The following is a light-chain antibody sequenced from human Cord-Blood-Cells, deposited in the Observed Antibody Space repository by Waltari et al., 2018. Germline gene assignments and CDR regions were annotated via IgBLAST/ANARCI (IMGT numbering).Light chain of an antibody. CDR1: SSDVGGSNY. J-gene: IGLJ2*01. Sequence: QSALTQPRSASGSPGQSVTISCTGTSSDVGGSNYVSWYQQPPGKAPKRMIYDVSKRPSGVPDRFSGSKSGNTASLTISGLQAEDEADYYCCSYAGSYTYVVFGGGTKLTVL. CDR3: CSYAGSYTYVV. V-gene: IGLV2-11*01. CDR2: DVS.